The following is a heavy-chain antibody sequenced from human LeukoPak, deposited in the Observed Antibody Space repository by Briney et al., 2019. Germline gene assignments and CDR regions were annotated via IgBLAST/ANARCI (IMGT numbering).Heavy chain of an antibody. CDR1: GYTFTGYY. Sequence: ASVKVSCKASGYTFTGYYMHWVRQAPGQGLEWMGRISPNSGGTNYAQKFQGRVTMTRDTSISTAYMELSRLRSDDTAVYYCARVRYDSSGYFYWGQGTLVTVSS. CDR2: ISPNSGGT. V-gene: IGHV1-2*06. D-gene: IGHD3-22*01. J-gene: IGHJ4*02. CDR3: ARVRYDSSGYFY.